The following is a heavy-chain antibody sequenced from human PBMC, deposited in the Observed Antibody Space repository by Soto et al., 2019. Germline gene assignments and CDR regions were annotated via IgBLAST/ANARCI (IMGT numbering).Heavy chain of an antibody. D-gene: IGHD4-17*01. Sequence: SGPTLVNPTETLTLTGTVSGFSLTTGKMGVSWIRQPPGKALEWLAHIFSDNERSYSTSLQGRLTISKDPSGSQVVLSMTNVDPVDTATSYCARMNVDSYQFYYAMDVWGQGTTVT. V-gene: IGHV2-26*01. CDR1: GFSLTTGKMG. CDR2: IFSDNER. J-gene: IGHJ6*02. CDR3: ARMNVDSYQFYYAMDV.